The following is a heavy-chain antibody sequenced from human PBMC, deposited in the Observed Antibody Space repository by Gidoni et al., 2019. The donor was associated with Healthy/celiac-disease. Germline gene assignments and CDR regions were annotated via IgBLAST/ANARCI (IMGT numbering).Heavy chain of an antibody. V-gene: IGHV3-30*18. CDR2: ISYDGSNK. CDR3: AKEGAVAGPRGDYYYYMDV. J-gene: IGHJ6*03. CDR1: GFPFSSYG. D-gene: IGHD6-19*01. Sequence: QVQLVESGGGVVQPGRSLSLSCAASGFPFSSYGMPWVRQAPGKGLEWVAVISYDGSNKYYADSVKGRFTISRDNSKNTLYLQMNSLRAEDTAVYYCAKEGAVAGPRGDYYYYMDVWGKGTTVTVSS.